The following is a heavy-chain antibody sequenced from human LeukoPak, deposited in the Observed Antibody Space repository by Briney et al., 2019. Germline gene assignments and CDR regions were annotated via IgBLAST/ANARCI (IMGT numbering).Heavy chain of an antibody. CDR3: ARLGYSSFDY. Sequence: PGGSLRLSCAASGFTFSGNSMNWVRQAPGKGLEWVSSISRSSSYIYYADSVKGRFITSRDNAKNSLSLQMNSLRAEDTAVYYCARLGYSSFDYWGRGTLVTVSS. V-gene: IGHV3-21*01. D-gene: IGHD2-15*01. CDR2: ISRSSSYI. CDR1: GFTFSGNS. J-gene: IGHJ4*02.